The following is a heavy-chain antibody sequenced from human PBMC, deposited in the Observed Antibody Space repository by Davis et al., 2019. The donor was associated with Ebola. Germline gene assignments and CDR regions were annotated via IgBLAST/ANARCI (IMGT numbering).Heavy chain of an antibody. CDR2: IWYDGSNK. V-gene: IGHV3-33*01. D-gene: IGHD3-3*01. Sequence: GESLKISCAASGFTFSSYGMHWVRQAPGKGLEWVAVIWYDGSNKYYADSVKGRFTISRDNSKNTLYLQMNSLRAEDTAVYYCARESEPYDFWSGYYGWYFDLWGRGTLVTVSS. CDR3: ARESEPYDFWSGYYGWYFDL. J-gene: IGHJ2*01. CDR1: GFTFSSYG.